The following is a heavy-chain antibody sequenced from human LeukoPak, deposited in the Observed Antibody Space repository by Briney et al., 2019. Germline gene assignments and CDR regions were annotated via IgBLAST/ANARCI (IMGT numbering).Heavy chain of an antibody. V-gene: IGHV3-23*01. CDR1: GFTFSSYA. CDR3: AKDQGRITMIVVVKSRGRYFDY. D-gene: IGHD3-22*01. CDR2: ISGSGGST. J-gene: IGHJ4*02. Sequence: GGSLRLSCAASGFTFSSYAMSWVRQAPGKGLEWVSAISGSGGSTYYADSVKGRFTISRDNSKNTLYLQMNSLRAEDTAVYYCAKDQGRITMIVVVKSRGRYFDYWGQGTLVTVSS.